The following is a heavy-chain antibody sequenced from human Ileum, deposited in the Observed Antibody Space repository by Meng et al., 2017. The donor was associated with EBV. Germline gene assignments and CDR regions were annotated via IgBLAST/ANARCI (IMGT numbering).Heavy chain of an antibody. CDR2: VYHDRST. CDR1: GDSVRGSDW. CDR3: ARSSPSVRGLDY. D-gene: IGHD3-10*01. J-gene: IGHJ4*02. V-gene: IGHV4-4*02. Sequence: VQLQQSGPGLVKPSRTLSLTCAVSGDSVRGSDWWCWCRQPPGKGLEWIVEVYHDRSTNYHAYLKSRVTISLNKSKNEVNLHLHSLTAADTAVYSCARSSPSVRGLDYWGQGTLVTVSS.